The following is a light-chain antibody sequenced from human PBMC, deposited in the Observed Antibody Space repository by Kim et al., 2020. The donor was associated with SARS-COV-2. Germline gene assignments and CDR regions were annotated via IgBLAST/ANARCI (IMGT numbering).Light chain of an antibody. CDR1: QSVNNF. V-gene: IGKV3D-15*01. J-gene: IGKJ2*03. CDR2: GGS. CDR3: QQYSIWPPYC. Sequence: SPGERATLSVRARQSVNNFLAWYHQKPGQAPRLLSYGGSTRATGIPAKFSGSGWGTEFPLTISSLQSDDSAVYYCQQYSIWPPYCFGQGTKLEIK.